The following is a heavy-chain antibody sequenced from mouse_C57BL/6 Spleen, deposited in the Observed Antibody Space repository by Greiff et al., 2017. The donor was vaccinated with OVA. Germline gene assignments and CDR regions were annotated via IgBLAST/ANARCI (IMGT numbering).Heavy chain of an antibody. J-gene: IGHJ4*01. CDR2: IDPETGGT. V-gene: IGHV1-15*01. CDR3: TRRLLRYYYAMDY. D-gene: IGHD1-1*01. CDR1: GYTFTDYE. Sequence: QVQLQQSGAELVRPGASVTLSCKASGYTFTDYEMHWVKQTPVHGLEWIGAIDPETGGTAYNQKFKGKAILTADKSSSTAYMELRSLTSEDSAVYYCTRRLLRYYYAMDYWGQGTSVTVSS.